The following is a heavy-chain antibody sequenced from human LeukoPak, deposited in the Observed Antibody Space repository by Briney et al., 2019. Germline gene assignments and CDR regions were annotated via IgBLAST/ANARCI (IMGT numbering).Heavy chain of an antibody. V-gene: IGHV3-21*01. J-gene: IGHJ6*02. CDR3: ARATDYYYYGMDV. CDR1: GFTFSSYS. CDR2: ISNSSSYI. Sequence: TGGSLRLSCAASGFTFSSYSMNWVRQAPGKGLEWVSSISNSSSYIYYADSVKGRFTISRDNAKNSLYLQMNSLRAEDTAVYYCARATDYYYYGMDVWGQGTTVTVSS.